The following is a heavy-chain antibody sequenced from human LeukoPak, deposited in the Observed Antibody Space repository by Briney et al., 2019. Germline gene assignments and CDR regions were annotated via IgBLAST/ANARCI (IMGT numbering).Heavy chain of an antibody. Sequence: GESLKISCKGSGYSFISYWIGWVRQMPGKGLEWVGIIYPGDFDTRYSPSFQGQATISVDKSISTAYLQWSSLKASDTAMYYCARRGDYYGWFDPWGQGTLVTVSS. CDR3: ARRGDYYGWFDP. D-gene: IGHD3-10*01. CDR1: GYSFISYW. J-gene: IGHJ5*02. CDR2: IYPGDFDT. V-gene: IGHV5-51*01.